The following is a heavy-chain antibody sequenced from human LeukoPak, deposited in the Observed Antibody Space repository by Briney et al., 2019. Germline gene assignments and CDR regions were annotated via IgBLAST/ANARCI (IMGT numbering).Heavy chain of an antibody. J-gene: IGHJ4*02. CDR1: GGSISSYY. CDR3: ARQTYSSGWFYDY. CDR2: IYYSGST. V-gene: IGHV4-59*08. Sequence: PSETLSLTCTVSGGSISSYYWNWIRQPPGKGLEWIGYIYYSGSTNYNPSLKSRVTISVDTSKNQFSLKLSSVTAADTAVHYCARQTYSSGWFYDYWGQRTLVTVSS. D-gene: IGHD6-19*01.